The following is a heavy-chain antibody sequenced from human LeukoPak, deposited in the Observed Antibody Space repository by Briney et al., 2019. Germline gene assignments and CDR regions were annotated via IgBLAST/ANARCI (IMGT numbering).Heavy chain of an antibody. CDR1: GFTFSNYW. Sequence: GGSLRLSCAASGFTFSNYWMSWVRQAPGKGLEWVANIKQDGNEKYYVDSVKGRFTISRDNAKNSLYLQMNILRAEDTAIYYCARTSGNNRYDAFDIWGQGTMNTVSS. V-gene: IGHV3-7*01. CDR3: ARTSGNNRYDAFDI. D-gene: IGHD1-14*01. CDR2: IKQDGNEK. J-gene: IGHJ3*02.